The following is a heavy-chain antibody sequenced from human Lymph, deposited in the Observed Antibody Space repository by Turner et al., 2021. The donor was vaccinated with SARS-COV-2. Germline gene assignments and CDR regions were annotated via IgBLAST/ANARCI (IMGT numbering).Heavy chain of an antibody. CDR2: IIPILSIA. D-gene: IGHD1-26*01. CDR3: ARRHSGNYDAFDI. V-gene: IGHV1-69*10. J-gene: IGHJ3*02. CDR1: GGTFSTYV. Sequence: QVQLVQSGAEVKKPGSSVKVSCKASGGTFSTYVISWVRQAPGQGLGWRGGIIPILSIANYAQKFQGRVTITADKTTSTAYMELSRLRSEDTAVYHCARRHSGNYDAFDIWGQGTMVTVSS.